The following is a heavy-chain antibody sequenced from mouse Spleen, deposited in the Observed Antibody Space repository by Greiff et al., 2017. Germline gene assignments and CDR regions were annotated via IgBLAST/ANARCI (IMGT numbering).Heavy chain of an antibody. J-gene: IGHJ4*01. CDR2: IHPNSGST. CDR1: GYTFTSYW. CDR3: ARIPRLAMDY. Sequence: QVQLKQPGAELVKPGASVKLSCKASGYTFTSYWMHWVKQRPGQGLEWIGMIHPNSGSTNYNEKFKSKATLTVDKSSSTAYMQLSSLTSEDSAVYYCARIPRLAMDYWGQGTSVTVSS. V-gene: IGHV1-64*01. D-gene: IGHD2-10*02.